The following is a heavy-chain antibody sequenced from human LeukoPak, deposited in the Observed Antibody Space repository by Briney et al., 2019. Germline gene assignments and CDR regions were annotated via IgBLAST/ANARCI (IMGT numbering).Heavy chain of an antibody. J-gene: IGHJ4*02. CDR2: IYYSGST. V-gene: IGHV4-61*01. CDR3: ARGGSSSSWPFYY. Sequence: SETLSLTCTVSGGSVSSGSYYWSWIRQPPGKGLEWIGYIYYSGSTNFNPSLKSRVTISVDTSKNQFSLKLTSVTAADTAVYYCARGGSSSSWPFYYWGQGTLVTVSS. CDR1: GGSVSSGSYY. D-gene: IGHD6-13*01.